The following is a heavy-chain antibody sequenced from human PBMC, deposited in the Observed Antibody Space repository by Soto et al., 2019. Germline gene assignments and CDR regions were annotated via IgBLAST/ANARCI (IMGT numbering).Heavy chain of an antibody. CDR2: IRDRAYNYAT. CDR3: TRLIRAAQDY. V-gene: IGHV3-73*01. J-gene: IGHJ4*02. CDR1: GFVFKDSS. Sequence: EVLLVESGGGVVQPGGSLKLSCVASGFVFKDSSIHWVRQSSGKGLEWVGRIRDRAYNYATAYTASVKSRLTISRDDSTNTAYLQMNSLRAEDTAIYYCTRLIRAAQDYWGQGTLVTVSS. D-gene: IGHD3-16*01.